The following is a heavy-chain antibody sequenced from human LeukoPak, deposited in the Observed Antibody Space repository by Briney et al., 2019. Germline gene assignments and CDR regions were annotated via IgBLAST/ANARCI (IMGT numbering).Heavy chain of an antibody. CDR3: ARDGWHCSSVGYYYYMDV. D-gene: IGHD6-6*01. V-gene: IGHV1-2*02. Sequence: ASVKVSCKASGYTFTGYYMHWVRQAPGQGLEWMGWINPNSGGTNYAQKFQGRVTMTRDTSISTAYMELSRLRSDDTAVYYCARDGWHCSSVGYYYYMDVWGKGTTVTVSS. CDR1: GYTFTGYY. CDR2: INPNSGGT. J-gene: IGHJ6*03.